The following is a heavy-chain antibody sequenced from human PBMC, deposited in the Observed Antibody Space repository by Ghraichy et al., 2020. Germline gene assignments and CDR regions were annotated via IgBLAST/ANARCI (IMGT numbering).Heavy chain of an antibody. CDR2: LSNSGGST. D-gene: IGHD3-16*01. CDR1: GFTFSSYA. J-gene: IGHJ4*02. V-gene: IGHV3-23*01. Sequence: LTCAASGFTFSSYAMSWVRQAPGKGLEWVSGLSNSGGSTSYADSVKGRFTISRDNSKNTLFLQMDSLRGEDTAIYYCAKCTVGGRPYYFDYWGQGTLDTVSS. CDR3: AKCTVGGRPYYFDY.